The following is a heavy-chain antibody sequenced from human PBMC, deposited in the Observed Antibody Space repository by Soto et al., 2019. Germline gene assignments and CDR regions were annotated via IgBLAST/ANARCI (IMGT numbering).Heavy chain of an antibody. J-gene: IGHJ4*02. D-gene: IGHD5-12*01. CDR1: GFTFSTYN. V-gene: IGHV3-48*02. CDR3: ARGGVTTIFGDS. CDR2: IDSSSKTI. Sequence: GGSLRLSCAASGFTFSTYNMNWVRQAPGKGLEWLSYIDSSSKTIYYADSVKGRFVISRDNAKNSLYLQMNSLRDEDTAVYHCARGGVTTIFGDSWGQGTLVTVSS.